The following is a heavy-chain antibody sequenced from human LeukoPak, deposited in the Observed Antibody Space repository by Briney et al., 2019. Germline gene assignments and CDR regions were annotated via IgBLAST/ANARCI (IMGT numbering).Heavy chain of an antibody. Sequence: SVKVSCKASGGTFSSYAISWVRQAPGQGLEWMGGIIPIFGTANYAQKFQGRVTITADESTSTAYMELSSLRSEDTAVYYCGTDRSGPFDYWGQGTLVTVSS. CDR3: GTDRSGPFDY. V-gene: IGHV1-69*13. CDR2: IIPIFGTA. CDR1: GGTFSSYA. D-gene: IGHD3-22*01. J-gene: IGHJ4*02.